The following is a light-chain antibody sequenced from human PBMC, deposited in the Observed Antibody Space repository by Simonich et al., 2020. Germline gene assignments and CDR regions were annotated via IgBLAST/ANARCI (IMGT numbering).Light chain of an antibody. Sequence: QSALTQPASVSGSPGQSITISCTGTSSDVGGYNYVSWYQQHPGKAPKLMIYDVRKRPSGVSKRFSGSKSGNTASLTISGLQAEDEADYYCSSYTSSSTFYVFVTGTKVTVL. J-gene: IGLJ1*01. CDR2: DVR. V-gene: IGLV2-14*01. CDR1: SSDVGGYNY. CDR3: SSYTSSSTFYV.